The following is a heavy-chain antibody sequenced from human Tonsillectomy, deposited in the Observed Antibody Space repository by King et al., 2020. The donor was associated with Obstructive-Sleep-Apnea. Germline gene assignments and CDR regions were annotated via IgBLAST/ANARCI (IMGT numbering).Heavy chain of an antibody. CDR1: GFTFSSYA. D-gene: IGHD3-9*01. J-gene: IGHJ4*02. CDR2: ISGSGGST. V-gene: IGHV3-23*04. Sequence: VQLVESGGGLVQPGGSLRLSCAASGFTFSSYAMSWVRQAPGKGLEGVSGISGSGGSTYYADSVKGRFTISRANSKNTLFLQMNSQRAEDTAVYYCAKALERYFDCPLGYWGQGTLVTVSS. CDR3: AKALERYFDCPLGY.